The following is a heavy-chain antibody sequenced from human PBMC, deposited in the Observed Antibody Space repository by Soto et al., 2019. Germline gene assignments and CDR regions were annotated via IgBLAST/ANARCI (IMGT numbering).Heavy chain of an antibody. Sequence: SVKVSCKASGGTFSSYAISWVRQAPGQGLEWMGGIIPIFGTANYAQKFQGRVTITADESTSTAYMELSSLRSEDTAVYYCAREEISGDYVFDYWGQGTLVTVSS. CDR3: AREEISGDYVFDY. V-gene: IGHV1-69*13. J-gene: IGHJ4*02. CDR2: IIPIFGTA. D-gene: IGHD4-17*01. CDR1: GGTFSSYA.